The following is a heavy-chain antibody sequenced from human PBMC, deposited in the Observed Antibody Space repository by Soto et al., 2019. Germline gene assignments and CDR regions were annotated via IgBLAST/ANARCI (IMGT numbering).Heavy chain of an antibody. CDR2: IYPGDSDT. Sequence: PGESLKISCEGSGYNFAAYWIGWVRQMPEKGLEWMGIIYPGDSDTRYSRPFQGRVTISADKAINTAYLQWSSLQASDTAMYYCVSRPGIFGTSDPFDFWGQGTMVTVSS. CDR3: VSRPGIFGTSDPFDF. V-gene: IGHV5-51*01. J-gene: IGHJ3*01. CDR1: GYNFAAYW. D-gene: IGHD1-7*01.